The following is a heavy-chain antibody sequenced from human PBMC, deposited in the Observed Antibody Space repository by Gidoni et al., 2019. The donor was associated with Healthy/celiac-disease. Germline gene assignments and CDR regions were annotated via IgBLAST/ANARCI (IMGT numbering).Heavy chain of an antibody. Sequence: EVQLVESGGGLVQPGGSLRLSCAASGFTVSSNYMSWVRQAPGKGLEWVSVIYSGGSTYYADSVKGRFTISRHNSKNTLYLQMNSRRAEDTAVYYCARAYLGAFDIWGQGTMVTVSS. CDR3: ARAYLGAFDI. CDR2: IYSGGST. J-gene: IGHJ3*02. V-gene: IGHV3-53*04. D-gene: IGHD3-10*01. CDR1: GFTVSSNY.